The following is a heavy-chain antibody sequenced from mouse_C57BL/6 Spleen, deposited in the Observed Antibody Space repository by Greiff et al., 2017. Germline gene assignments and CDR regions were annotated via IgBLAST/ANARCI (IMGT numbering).Heavy chain of an antibody. Sequence: PLQQSGAELVKPGASVKISCKASGYAFSSYWMNWVKQRPGKGLEWIGQIYPGDGDTNYNGKFKGKATLTADKSSSTAYMQLSSLTSEDSAVYFCARGGDGYYLDYWGQGTTLTVSS. CDR3: ARGGDGYYLDY. CDR1: GYAFSSYW. J-gene: IGHJ2*01. CDR2: IYPGDGDT. V-gene: IGHV1-80*01. D-gene: IGHD2-3*01.